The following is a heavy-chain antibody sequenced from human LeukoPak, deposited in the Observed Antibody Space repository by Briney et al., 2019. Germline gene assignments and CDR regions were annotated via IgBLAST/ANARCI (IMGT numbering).Heavy chain of an antibody. CDR1: GGSISITTYS. CDR3: ANLGYYNYGMDV. V-gene: IGHV4-39*01. CDR2: IYFSGST. J-gene: IGHJ6*02. Sequence: SETLSLTCTVSGGSISITTYSWGWIRQPPGKGLEWIGTIYFSGSTYYNPSLKRRVTISVDTSKNQFSLTMSSVTAADTAVYYCANLGYYNYGMDVWGQGTTVTVSS.